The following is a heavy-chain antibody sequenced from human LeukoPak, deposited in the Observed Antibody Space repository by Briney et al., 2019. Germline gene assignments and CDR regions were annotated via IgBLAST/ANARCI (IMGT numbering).Heavy chain of an antibody. J-gene: IGHJ4*02. CDR1: GGSISSYY. CDR2: IYYSGST. V-gene: IGHV4-59*01. Sequence: SETLSLTCTVSGGSISSYYWSWIRQPPGKGLEWIGYIYYSGSTNYNPSLKSRVTISVDTSKNQFSLKLSSVTAAGTAVYYCARVRGYFDYWGQGTLVTVSS. CDR3: ARVRGYFDY. D-gene: IGHD5-24*01.